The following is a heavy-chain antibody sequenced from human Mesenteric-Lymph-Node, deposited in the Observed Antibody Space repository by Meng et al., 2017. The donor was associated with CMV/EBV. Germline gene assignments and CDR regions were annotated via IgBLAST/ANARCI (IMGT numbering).Heavy chain of an antibody. V-gene: IGHV3-30*04. CDR3: AKVGAYGSGSYLTN. D-gene: IGHD3-10*01. CDR1: GFTFSSYA. CDR2: TSYDGTNK. Sequence: GESLKISCAASGFTFSSYAMHWVRQAPGRGLEWVVVTSYDGTNKHYADSVKGRFTISRDNSKNTLYLQMNGLTTDDTAVYYCAKVGAYGSGSYLTNWGQGTLVTVSS. J-gene: IGHJ4*02.